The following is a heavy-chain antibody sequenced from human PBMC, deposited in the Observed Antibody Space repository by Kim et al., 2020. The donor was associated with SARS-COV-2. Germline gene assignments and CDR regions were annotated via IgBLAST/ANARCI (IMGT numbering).Heavy chain of an antibody. CDR2: IYYSGST. Sequence: SETLSLTCTVSGGSINSDNYYWGWIRQPPGKGLEWIGSIYYSGSTFYNPSLKSRVTISVDTSKSQFSLMLTSVTAADTAVYYCASDPVRGAQTTDYWGQGTLVTVSS. CDR1: GGSINSDNYY. D-gene: IGHD3-10*01. CDR3: ASDPVRGAQTTDY. V-gene: IGHV4-39*01. J-gene: IGHJ4*02.